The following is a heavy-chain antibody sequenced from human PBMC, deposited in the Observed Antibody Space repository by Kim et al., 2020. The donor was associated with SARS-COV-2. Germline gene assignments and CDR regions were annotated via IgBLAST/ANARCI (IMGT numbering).Heavy chain of an antibody. Sequence: GGSLRLSCAASGFTFSSYDMHWVRQATGKGLEWVSAIGTAGDTYYPGSVKGRFTISRENAKNSLYLQMNSLRAGDTAVYYCARGLNYGDLMGAFDIWGQGTMVTVSS. CDR2: IGTAGDT. J-gene: IGHJ3*02. V-gene: IGHV3-13*04. D-gene: IGHD4-17*01. CDR1: GFTFSSYD. CDR3: ARGLNYGDLMGAFDI.